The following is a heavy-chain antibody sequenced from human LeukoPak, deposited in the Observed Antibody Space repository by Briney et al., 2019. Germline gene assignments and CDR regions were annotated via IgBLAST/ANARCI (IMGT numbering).Heavy chain of an antibody. CDR2: IYHSGST. CDR1: GGSFSAYY. J-gene: IGHJ2*01. CDR3: GRAPQSDYGTHWYFDL. D-gene: IGHD4-17*01. Sequence: SETLSLTCAVYGGSFSAYYWSWIRQPPGRGLEWIGEIYHSGSTNYNPSLKSRVTISVDTSKNQFSLKLSSVTAADTAVHYCGRAPQSDYGTHWYFDLWGRGTLATVSS. V-gene: IGHV4-34*01.